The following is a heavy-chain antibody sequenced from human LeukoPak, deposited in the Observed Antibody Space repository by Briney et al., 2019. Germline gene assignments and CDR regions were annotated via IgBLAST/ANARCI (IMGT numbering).Heavy chain of an antibody. CDR2: IIPILGIA. J-gene: IGHJ4*02. CDR3: AALYYYDSSGYYPIDY. CDR1: GGTFGSYT. D-gene: IGHD3-22*01. Sequence: SVKVSCKASGGTFGSYTISWVRQAPGQGLEWMGRIIPILGIANYAQKFQGRVTITADKSTSTAYVELSSLRSEDTAVYYCAALYYYDSSGYYPIDYWGQGTLVTVSS. V-gene: IGHV1-69*02.